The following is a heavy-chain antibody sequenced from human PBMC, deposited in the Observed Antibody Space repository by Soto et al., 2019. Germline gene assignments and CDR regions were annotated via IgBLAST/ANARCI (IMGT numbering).Heavy chain of an antibody. CDR2: ISASNGNT. Sequence: QVQLVQSGAEVKNSGASVKVSCKASGYTFTSYGFSWVRQAPGQGLEWMGWISASNGNTNYAQKLQGRVTMTTDTSTGTAYMELRSLRSDDAATYYCARDSVRYCGDGVCYQGYYYVAMDVWGEGTTVTVSP. CDR3: ARDSVRYCGDGVCYQGYYYVAMDV. CDR1: GYTFTSYG. D-gene: IGHD2-8*01. V-gene: IGHV1-18*01. J-gene: IGHJ6*04.